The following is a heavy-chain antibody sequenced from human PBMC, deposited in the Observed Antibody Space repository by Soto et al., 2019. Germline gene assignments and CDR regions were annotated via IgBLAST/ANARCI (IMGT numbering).Heavy chain of an antibody. Sequence: GGSLRLSYAASGFTFSSYAMSWVRQAPGKGLEWVSAISGSGGSTYYADSVKGRFTISRDNSKNTLYLQMNSLRAEDTAVYYCAKDLPYDSSGYHAFDIWGQGTMVTVSS. CDR1: GFTFSSYA. J-gene: IGHJ3*02. CDR2: ISGSGGST. V-gene: IGHV3-23*01. D-gene: IGHD3-22*01. CDR3: AKDLPYDSSGYHAFDI.